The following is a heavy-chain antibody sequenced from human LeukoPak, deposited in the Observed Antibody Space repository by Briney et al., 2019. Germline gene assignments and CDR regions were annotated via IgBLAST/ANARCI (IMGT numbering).Heavy chain of an antibody. J-gene: IGHJ3*02. CDR1: GFTFSNAW. Sequence: GGSLRLSCAASGFTFSNAWMSWVRQAPGKGLEWVGRIKTKTDGGTTDYAAPVKGRFSISRDDSKNTLYLQMNSLKTEDTAVYYCTTERYYDSSGYQFDAFDIWGQGTMVTVSS. CDR2: IKTKTDGGTT. D-gene: IGHD3-22*01. CDR3: TTERYYDSSGYQFDAFDI. V-gene: IGHV3-15*01.